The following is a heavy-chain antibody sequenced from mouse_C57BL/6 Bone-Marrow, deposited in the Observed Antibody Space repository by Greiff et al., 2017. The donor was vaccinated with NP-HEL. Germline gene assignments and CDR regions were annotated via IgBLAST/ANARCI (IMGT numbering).Heavy chain of an antibody. J-gene: IGHJ2*01. D-gene: IGHD1-1*01. Sequence: QVQLQQSGAELARPGASVKLSCKASGYTFTSYGISWVKQRTGQGLEWIGEIYPRSGNTYYNEKFKGKATLTADKSSSTAYMELRSLTSEDSAVYFCARPYCYGSSPFDYWGQGTTLTVSS. CDR2: IYPRSGNT. V-gene: IGHV1-81*01. CDR3: ARPYCYGSSPFDY. CDR1: GYTFTSYG.